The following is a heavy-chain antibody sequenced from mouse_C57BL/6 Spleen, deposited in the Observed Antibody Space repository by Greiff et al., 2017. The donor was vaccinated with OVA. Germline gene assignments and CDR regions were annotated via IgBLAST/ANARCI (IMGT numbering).Heavy chain of an antibody. D-gene: IGHD2-13*01. J-gene: IGHJ2*01. V-gene: IGHV1-82*01. CDR3: ARALGDYGYFDY. CDR2: IYPGDGDT. CDR1: GYAFSSSW. Sequence: VQLKESGPELVKPGASVKISCKASGYAFSSSWMNWVKQRPGKGLEWIGRIYPGDGDTNYNGKFKGKATLTADKSSSTAYMQLSSLTSEDSAVYLCARALGDYGYFDYWGQGTTLTVSS.